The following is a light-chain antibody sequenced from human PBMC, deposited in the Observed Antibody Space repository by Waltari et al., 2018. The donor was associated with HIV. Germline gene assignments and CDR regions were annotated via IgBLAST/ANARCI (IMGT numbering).Light chain of an antibody. CDR3: HQYFGSPQT. V-gene: IGKV4-1*01. Sequence: DILLNPFPGSLAFPLGGEATIHCRSSPSIFYGSNNKSFLAWYQQKPGQPPKLLIFWASIREFGVPDRFSGSGSGADFSLTISSLQAEDAALYFCHQYFGSPQTFGQGTKVEIK. CDR2: WAS. J-gene: IGKJ1*01. CDR1: PSIFYGSNNKSF.